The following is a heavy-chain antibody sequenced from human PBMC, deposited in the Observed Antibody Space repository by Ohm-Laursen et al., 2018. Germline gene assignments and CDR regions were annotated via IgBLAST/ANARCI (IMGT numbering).Heavy chain of an antibody. CDR3: GCGDSSGYQDY. J-gene: IGHJ4*02. CDR2: ADSGGSAT. Sequence: SLRLSCTASGFTFSTYPMHWVRQGPGKGVVWVSRADSGGSATSYADSVKGRFTISRDNAKNTLYLQMNSLRAEDTAVYYCGCGDSSGYQDYWGQGTLVTVSS. V-gene: IGHV3-74*01. CDR1: GFTFSTYP. D-gene: IGHD5-18*01.